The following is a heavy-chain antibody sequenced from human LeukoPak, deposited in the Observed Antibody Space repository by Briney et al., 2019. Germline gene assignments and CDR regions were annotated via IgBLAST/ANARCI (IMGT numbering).Heavy chain of an antibody. CDR2: ISAYNGNT. D-gene: IGHD3-9*01. Sequence: GASVKVSCKASGYTFTSYGISWVRQAPGQGLEWMGWISAYNGNTNYAQKLQGRVTMTTDTSTSTAYMELRSLRSDDTVVYYCARDRGHYDILTGYYTPMDVWGKGTTVTVSS. CDR1: GYTFTSYG. J-gene: IGHJ6*03. V-gene: IGHV1-18*01. CDR3: ARDRGHYDILTGYYTPMDV.